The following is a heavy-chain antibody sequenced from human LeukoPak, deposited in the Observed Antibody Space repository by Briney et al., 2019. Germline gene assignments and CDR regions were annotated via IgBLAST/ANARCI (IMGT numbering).Heavy chain of an antibody. Sequence: PSETLSLTCTVSGDSISNYYWSWIRQPPGKGLEWIGYVYYSGSTNYNPSLKSRVTISIDTSKNQFSLKLSSVTAADTAVYYCARDLSGRGWFDPWGQGTLVTVSS. CDR1: GDSISNYY. V-gene: IGHV4-59*01. CDR3: ARDLSGRGWFDP. CDR2: VYYSGST. J-gene: IGHJ5*02. D-gene: IGHD3-3*02.